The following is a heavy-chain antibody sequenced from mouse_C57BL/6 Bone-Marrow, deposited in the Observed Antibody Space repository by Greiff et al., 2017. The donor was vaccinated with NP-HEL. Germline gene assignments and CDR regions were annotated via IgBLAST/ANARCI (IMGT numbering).Heavy chain of an antibody. J-gene: IGHJ4*01. V-gene: IGHV1-55*01. CDR2: IYPGSGSP. CDR1: GYTFTSYW. D-gene: IGHD2-4*01. Sequence: QVQLQQPGAELVKPGASVKMSCKASGYTFTSYWITWVKQRPGQGLEWIGDIYPGSGSPNYNEQFKSKATLTVDTSSSTASMQLSSLTSEDSAVYYCARHYDYDGFYYAMDYWGQGTSVTVSS. CDR3: ARHYDYDGFYYAMDY.